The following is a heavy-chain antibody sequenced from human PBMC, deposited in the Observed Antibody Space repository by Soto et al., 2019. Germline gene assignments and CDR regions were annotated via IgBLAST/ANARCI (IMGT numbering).Heavy chain of an antibody. CDR2: MYYSGSS. CDR3: ARAPVVTDVLDY. Sequence: SETLSLTCTVSGVSISSYFWSWIRQPPGKGLEWIGYMYYSGSSNYNPSLKSRVTMSVDTSKNHFSLKLSSVTAADTAVYYCARAPVVTDVLDYWGQGTLVTVSS. V-gene: IGHV4-59*08. J-gene: IGHJ4*02. CDR1: GVSISSYF. D-gene: IGHD2-15*01.